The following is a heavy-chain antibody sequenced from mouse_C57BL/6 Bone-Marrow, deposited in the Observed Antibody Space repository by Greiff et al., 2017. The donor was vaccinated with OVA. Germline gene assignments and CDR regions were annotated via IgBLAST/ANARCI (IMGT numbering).Heavy chain of an antibody. D-gene: IGHD2-5*01. CDR2: IYPGSGST. V-gene: IGHV1-55*01. CDR1: GYTFTSYW. Sequence: QVQLQQSGAELVKPGASVKMSCKASGYTFTSYWITWVKQRPGQGLEWIGDIYPGSGSTNYNEKFKSKATLTVDTSSSTAYMQLSSLTSEDSAVYYCARSAAYYSNWGGYWGQGTTLTGSS. CDR3: ARSAAYYSNWGGY. J-gene: IGHJ2*01.